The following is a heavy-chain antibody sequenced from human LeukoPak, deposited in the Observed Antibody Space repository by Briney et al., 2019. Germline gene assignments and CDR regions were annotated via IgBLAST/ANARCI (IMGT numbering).Heavy chain of an antibody. J-gene: IGHJ6*03. Sequence: ASVKVSCKASGYTFTSYDINWVRQATGQGLEWMGWKNPNSGNTGYAQKFQGRVTMTRNTSISTAYMELSSLRSEDTAVYYCARVDSGYDMNYYYYMDVWGKGTTVTVSS. CDR1: GYTFTSYD. D-gene: IGHD5-12*01. V-gene: IGHV1-8*01. CDR3: ARVDSGYDMNYYYYMDV. CDR2: KNPNSGNT.